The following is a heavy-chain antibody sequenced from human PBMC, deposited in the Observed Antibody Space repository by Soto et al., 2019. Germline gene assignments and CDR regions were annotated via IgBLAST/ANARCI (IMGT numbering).Heavy chain of an antibody. V-gene: IGHV1-46*01. CDR3: ASDYGSGIDMDV. CDR2: FKPTGGGST. J-gene: IGHJ6*02. D-gene: IGHD3-10*01. Sequence: GDSVKVSCKPTGYTFSGYYVHWVRQAPGQGLEWMGVFKPTGGGSTSYSQQFQGRITVTRDTSTSTVYMELGSLRFDDTAVYFCASDYGSGIDMDVWGQGTRVTVSS. CDR1: GYTFSGYY.